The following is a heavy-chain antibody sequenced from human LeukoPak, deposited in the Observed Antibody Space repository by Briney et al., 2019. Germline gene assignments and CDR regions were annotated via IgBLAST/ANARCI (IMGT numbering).Heavy chain of an antibody. J-gene: IGHJ4*02. D-gene: IGHD6-19*01. V-gene: IGHV4-61*02. CDR3: ARDQGAGFGY. CDR1: GGSISSGSYY. CDR2: IYTSGST. Sequence: TLSLTCTVSGGSISSGSYYWSWIRQPAGKGLEWIGRIYTSGSTNYNPSLKSRVTISVDTSKNQFSLKLSSVTAADTAVYYCARDQGAGFGYWGQGTLVTVSS.